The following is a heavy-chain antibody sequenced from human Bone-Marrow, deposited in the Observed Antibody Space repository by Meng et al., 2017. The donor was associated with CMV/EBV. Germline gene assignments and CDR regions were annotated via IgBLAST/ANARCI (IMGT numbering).Heavy chain of an antibody. D-gene: IGHD6-6*01. V-gene: IGHV3-7*01. Sequence: GESLKISCAASGFTFSSYWMSWVRQAPGKGLEWVANIKQDGSEKYYVDSVKGRFTISRDNAKNSLYLQKNSLRAEDTAVDYCARVKHSSSGLDQYYYYGMDVWGQGTTVTVSS. CDR3: ARVKHSSSGLDQYYYYGMDV. J-gene: IGHJ6*02. CDR2: IKQDGSEK. CDR1: GFTFSSYW.